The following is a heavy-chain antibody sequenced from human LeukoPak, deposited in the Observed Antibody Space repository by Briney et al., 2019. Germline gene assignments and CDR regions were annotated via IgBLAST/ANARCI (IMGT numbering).Heavy chain of an antibody. J-gene: IGHJ5*02. CDR1: GYTFTSYY. V-gene: IGHV1-46*01. Sequence: ASVKVSCKASGYTFTSYYMHWVRQAPGQGLEWMGIINPSGGSTSYAQKFQGRVTMTRDTSTSTVYMELSSLRSEDTAVYYCARGGDIVVVPAANWFDPWGQGTLVTVSS. CDR2: INPSGGST. D-gene: IGHD2-2*01. CDR3: ARGGDIVVVPAANWFDP.